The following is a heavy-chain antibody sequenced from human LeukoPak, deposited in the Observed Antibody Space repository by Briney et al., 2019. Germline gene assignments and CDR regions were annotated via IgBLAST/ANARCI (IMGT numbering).Heavy chain of an antibody. D-gene: IGHD2-2*01. CDR2: ISGSGGST. J-gene: IGHJ4*02. CDR1: GFTFSSYG. V-gene: IGHV3-23*01. CDR3: AKKDCSSTSCPKFIDY. Sequence: GGSLRLSCAAPGFTFSSYGMSWVRQAPGKGLEWVSAISGSGGSTYYADSVKGRFTISRDNSKNTLYLQMNSLRAEDAAVYYCAKKDCSSTSCPKFIDYWGQGTLVTVSS.